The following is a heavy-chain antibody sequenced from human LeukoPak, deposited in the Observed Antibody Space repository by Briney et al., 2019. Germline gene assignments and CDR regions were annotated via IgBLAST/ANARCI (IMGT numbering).Heavy chain of an antibody. J-gene: IGHJ4*02. CDR3: ARWTGAILDY. Sequence: GGSLRLSCAASGFTFSSYAMHWVRQAPGKGLEYVSAISSNGGSTYYANSVKGRFTISRDNSKNTLYLQMGSLRAEDMAVYYCARWTGAILDYWAREPWSPSPQ. V-gene: IGHV3-64*01. D-gene: IGHD3-10*01. CDR1: GFTFSSYA. CDR2: ISSNGGST.